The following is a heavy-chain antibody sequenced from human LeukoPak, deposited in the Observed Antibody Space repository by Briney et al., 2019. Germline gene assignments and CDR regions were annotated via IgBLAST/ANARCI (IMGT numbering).Heavy chain of an antibody. Sequence: SETLSLTCTVSGGSISSYYWTWLRQPPGKGLDWLGYIYYSGSTNYNPSLNSRVTISVDTSRNQFSLKLSSVTAADTAVYYCARFGSLREPIHDYWGQGTLVTVSS. D-gene: IGHD3-16*01. V-gene: IGHV4-59*01. J-gene: IGHJ4*02. CDR1: GGSISSYY. CDR3: ARFGSLREPIHDY. CDR2: IYYSGST.